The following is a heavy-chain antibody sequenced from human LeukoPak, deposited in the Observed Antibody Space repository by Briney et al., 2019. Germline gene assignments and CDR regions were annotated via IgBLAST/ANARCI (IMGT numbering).Heavy chain of an antibody. CDR3: ARGLNDYYDSSGYYYVFDY. J-gene: IGHJ4*02. V-gene: IGHV4-38-2*02. D-gene: IGHD3-22*01. Sequence: ASETLSLTCTVSGYFISSGYYWGWIRQPPGKGLQWIGSIHHSGSTYYNPSLKSRVTISVDTSKNQFSLKLSSVTAADTAVYYCARGLNDYYDSSGYYYVFDYWGQGTLVTVSS. CDR1: GYFISSGYY. CDR2: IHHSGST.